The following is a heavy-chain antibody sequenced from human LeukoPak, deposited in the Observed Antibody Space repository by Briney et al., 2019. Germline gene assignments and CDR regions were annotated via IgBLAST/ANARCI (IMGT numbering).Heavy chain of an antibody. CDR1: GGSISSGGYY. Sequence: SQTLSLTCTVSGGSISSGGYYWSWIRQHPGKGLEWIGYIYYSGSTYYNPSLKSRVTISVNTSKNQFSLKLSSVTAADTAVYYCASKRFIAVAGFDYWGQGTLVTVSS. V-gene: IGHV4-31*03. J-gene: IGHJ4*02. D-gene: IGHD6-19*01. CDR2: IYYSGST. CDR3: ASKRFIAVAGFDY.